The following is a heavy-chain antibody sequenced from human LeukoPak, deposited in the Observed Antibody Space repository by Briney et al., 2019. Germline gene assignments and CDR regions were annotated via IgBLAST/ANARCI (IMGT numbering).Heavy chain of an antibody. V-gene: IGHV4-39*07. J-gene: IGHJ6*02. CDR3: ASLHYDSRRDYYYGMDV. D-gene: IGHD3-22*01. CDR1: GGSISSSSYY. Sequence: SETLSLTCTVSGGSISSSSYYWGWIRQPPGKGLEWIGSIYYSGSTYYNPSLKSRVTISVDTSKNQFSLKLSSVTAADTAVYYCASLHYDSRRDYYYGMDVWGQGTTVTVSS. CDR2: IYYSGST.